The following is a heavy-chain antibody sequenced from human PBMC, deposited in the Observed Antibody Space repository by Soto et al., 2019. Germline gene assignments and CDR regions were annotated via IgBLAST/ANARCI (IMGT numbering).Heavy chain of an antibody. J-gene: IGHJ4*02. D-gene: IGHD4-17*01. CDR2: IYYSGST. CDR1: GGSISSSSYY. CDR3: AGGDYGDYPLDY. V-gene: IGHV4-61*05. Sequence: SETLSLTCTVSGGSISSSSYYWGWIRQPPGKGLEWIGYIYYSGSTNYNPSLKSRVTISLDTSKNQFSLKLSSVTAADTAVYYCAGGDYGDYPLDYWGQGTLVTVSS.